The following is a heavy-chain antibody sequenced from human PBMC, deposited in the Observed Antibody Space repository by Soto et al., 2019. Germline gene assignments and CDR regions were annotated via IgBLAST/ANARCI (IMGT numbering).Heavy chain of an antibody. V-gene: IGHV1-69*13. D-gene: IGHD3-16*01. CDR1: VGTFSDYA. CDR2: IIPIFGTA. CDR3: ATYDGYD. Sequence: SVKVSCTASVGTFSDYASHWVRQAPGQGLECMGGIIPIFGTANYAQKFQGRVTITSDESTRTAYMELSSLRSEDTAVYYCATYDGYDWGQGTLVTVSS. J-gene: IGHJ4*02.